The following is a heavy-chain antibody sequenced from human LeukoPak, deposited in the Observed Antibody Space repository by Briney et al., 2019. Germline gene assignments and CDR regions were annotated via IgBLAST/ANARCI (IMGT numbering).Heavy chain of an antibody. J-gene: IGHJ5*02. V-gene: IGHV4-39*02. CDR2: IFYSGST. CDR3: AREEKVRGVMVDP. CDR1: GGSIRSSNFY. D-gene: IGHD3-10*01. Sequence: SETLSLTCTVSGGSIRSSNFYWGWIRQPPGKGLELIGSIFYSGSTYYSPSLKSRVTISVDSSKNQFSLKLSSVTAADTAVYYCAREEKVRGVMVDPWGQGTLVTVSS.